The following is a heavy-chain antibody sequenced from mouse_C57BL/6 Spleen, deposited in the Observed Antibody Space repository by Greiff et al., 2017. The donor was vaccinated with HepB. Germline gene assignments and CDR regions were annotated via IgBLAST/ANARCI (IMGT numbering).Heavy chain of an antibody. CDR1: GYTFTDYE. J-gene: IGHJ3*01. Sequence: QVQLQQSGAELVRPWASVTLSCKASGYTFTDYEMHWVKQTPVHGLEWIGAIYPETGGTAYNQKFKGKAILTADKSSSTAYMELRSLTSEDSAVYYCTRKIYDGYYEFAYWGQGTLVTVSA. D-gene: IGHD2-3*01. CDR3: TRKIYDGYYEFAY. CDR2: IYPETGGT. V-gene: IGHV1-15*01.